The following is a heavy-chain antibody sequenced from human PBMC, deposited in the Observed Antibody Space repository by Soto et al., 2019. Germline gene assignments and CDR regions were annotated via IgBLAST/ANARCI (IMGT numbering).Heavy chain of an antibody. Sequence: KSGPTLVNPTQTLTLTCTLSGISLSTSGVGLGWIRQTPGKALEWLALVYWNDDKHYSPSLKSRLTITEDTSKNQAILTMTNMDPVDTATYYCARGLATLPVFAFDIWGQGTVVTVSS. D-gene: IGHD1-1*01. CDR3: ARGLATLPVFAFDI. CDR1: GISLSTSGVG. V-gene: IGHV2-5*01. J-gene: IGHJ3*02. CDR2: VYWNDDK.